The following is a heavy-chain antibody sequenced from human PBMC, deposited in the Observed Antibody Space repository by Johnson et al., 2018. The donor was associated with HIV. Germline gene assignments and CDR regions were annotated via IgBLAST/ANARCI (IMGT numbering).Heavy chain of an antibody. Sequence: QVQLVESGGCVVQPGRSLRLTCEAAGFTFSNYGMHWVRQAPGKGLDWVASMWYDGSKKYYADSVKGRFTISRDNSKNTLYLQMNSLRAEDTAVYYCARCIWGSSLIDVFDIWGQGTMVTVSS. V-gene: IGHV3-33*01. D-gene: IGHD6-13*01. CDR3: ARCIWGSSLIDVFDI. CDR1: GFTFSNYG. J-gene: IGHJ3*02. CDR2: MWYDGSKK.